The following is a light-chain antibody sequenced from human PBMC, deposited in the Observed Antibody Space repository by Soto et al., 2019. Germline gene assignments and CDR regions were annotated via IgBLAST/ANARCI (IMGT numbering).Light chain of an antibody. CDR1: QSISSY. J-gene: IGKJ1*01. CDR2: AAS. CDR3: QQLYSYPLT. Sequence: DIQMTQSPSSLSASVGDRVTITCRASQSISSYLNWYQQKPGKAPKVLIYAASTLQSGVPSRFSGSGSGTDFTLTISSLQPEDFAAYYCQQLYSYPLTFGQGTKVDIK. V-gene: IGKV1-39*01.